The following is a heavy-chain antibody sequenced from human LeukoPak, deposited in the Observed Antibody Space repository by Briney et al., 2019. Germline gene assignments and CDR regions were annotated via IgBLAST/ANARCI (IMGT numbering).Heavy chain of an antibody. Sequence: SETLSLACAVSGVSISQSYRSWIRQPPGKGLEWIGYISYRGTTKYNPSLKSRVTISLDTSKNQVSLNLSSVTAADTAVYYGELDPGSCSGGSCSFSGYSELWGRGTLVTVSS. CDR1: GVSISQSY. D-gene: IGHD2-15*01. V-gene: IGHV4-59*01. J-gene: IGHJ2*01. CDR3: ELDPGSCSGGSCSFSGYSEL. CDR2: ISYRGTT.